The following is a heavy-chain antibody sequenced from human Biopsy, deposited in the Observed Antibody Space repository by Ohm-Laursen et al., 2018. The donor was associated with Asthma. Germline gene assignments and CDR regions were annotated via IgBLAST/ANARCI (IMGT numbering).Heavy chain of an antibody. V-gene: IGHV1-69*13. D-gene: IGHD2-2*01. CDR1: GGTFNTYV. Sequence: ASVKVSCKSLGGTFNTYVIGWVRQAPGQGLAWMGGINSVFGTTTYPQKFQDRVTITADDSTSTVYMELSSLRSEDTAVYYCARKAGSCISRTCYSLDFWGQGTLVTVSS. CDR2: INSVFGTT. J-gene: IGHJ4*02. CDR3: ARKAGSCISRTCYSLDF.